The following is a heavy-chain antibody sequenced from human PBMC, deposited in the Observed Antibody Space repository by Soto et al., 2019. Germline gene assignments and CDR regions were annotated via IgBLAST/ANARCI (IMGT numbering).Heavy chain of an antibody. CDR2: IVVGSGNT. V-gene: IGHV1-58*01. J-gene: IGHJ5*02. Sequence: ASVKVSCKASGFTFTSSAVQWVRQARGQRLEWIGWIVVGSGNTNYAQKFQERVTITRDMSTSTAYMELSSLRSEDTAVYYCAAGRSMITFGGVIVPNWFDPWGQGTLVTVSS. CDR3: AAGRSMITFGGVIVPNWFDP. CDR1: GFTFTSSA. D-gene: IGHD3-16*02.